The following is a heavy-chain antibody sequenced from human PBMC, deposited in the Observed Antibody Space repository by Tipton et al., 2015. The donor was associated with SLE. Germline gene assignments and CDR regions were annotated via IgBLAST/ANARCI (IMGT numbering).Heavy chain of an antibody. V-gene: IGHV4-30-4*01. CDR3: ARALEMNYFDY. D-gene: IGHD5-24*01. CDR1: GGSISSGDYY. J-gene: IGHJ4*02. CDR2: IYYSGST. Sequence: TLSLTCTVSGGSISSGDYYWSWIRQPPGKGLEWIGYIYYSGSTYYNPSLKSRVTISVDTSKNQFSLKLSSVTAADTAVYYCARALEMNYFDYWGQGTLVTVSS.